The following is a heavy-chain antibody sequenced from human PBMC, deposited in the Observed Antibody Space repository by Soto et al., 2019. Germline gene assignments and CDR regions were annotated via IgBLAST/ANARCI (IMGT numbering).Heavy chain of an antibody. CDR2: IRSKANSYAT. Sequence: PGGSLILSCAASGFTFSGSAMHWVRQASGKGLEWVGRIRSKANSYATAYAASVKGRFTISRDDSKNTAYLQMNSLKTEDTAVYYCTVGVLLWFGEFIGEETLESYWGQGTLVTVSS. CDR1: GFTFSGSA. J-gene: IGHJ4*02. CDR3: TVGVLLWFGEFIGEETLESY. V-gene: IGHV3-73*01. D-gene: IGHD3-10*01.